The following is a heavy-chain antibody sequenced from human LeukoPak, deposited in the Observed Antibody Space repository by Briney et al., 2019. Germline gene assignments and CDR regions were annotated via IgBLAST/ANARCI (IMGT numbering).Heavy chain of an antibody. CDR2: IYTSGST. CDR3: ARSHYSSSWYEGFDY. CDR1: GGSISSGSYY. D-gene: IGHD6-13*01. Sequence: SQTLSLTCTVSGGSISSGSYYWSWIRQPAGKGLECIGRIYTSGSTNYNPSLKSRVTISVDTSKNQFSLKLSSVTAADTAVYYCARSHYSSSWYEGFDYWGQGTLVTVSS. J-gene: IGHJ4*02. V-gene: IGHV4-61*02.